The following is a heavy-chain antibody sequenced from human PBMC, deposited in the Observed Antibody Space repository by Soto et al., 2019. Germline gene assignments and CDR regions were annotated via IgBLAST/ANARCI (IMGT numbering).Heavy chain of an antibody. V-gene: IGHV3-30-3*01. D-gene: IGHD3-22*01. J-gene: IGHJ4*02. Sequence: QVQLVESGGGVVQPGRSLRLSCAASGFTFSSYAMHCVRQAPGKGLEWVAVISYDGSNKYYADSVKGRFTISRDNSKNTLYLQMNSLRAEDTAVYYCARDSHDSSGYPSDYWGQGTLVTVSS. CDR3: ARDSHDSSGYPSDY. CDR2: ISYDGSNK. CDR1: GFTFSSYA.